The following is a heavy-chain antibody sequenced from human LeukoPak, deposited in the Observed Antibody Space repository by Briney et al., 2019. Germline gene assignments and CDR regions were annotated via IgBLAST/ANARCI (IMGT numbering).Heavy chain of an antibody. Sequence: PSETLSLTCTVSGGSISDYYWSWIRQPPGKGLEWIGYIYYSGSTNYNPSLKSRVTISVDTSKNQFSLKLSSVTAADTAVYYCARDIVVVPAATDYYYYMDVWGKGTTVTVSS. D-gene: IGHD2-2*01. V-gene: IGHV4-59*01. J-gene: IGHJ6*03. CDR3: ARDIVVVPAATDYYYYMDV. CDR1: GGSISDYY. CDR2: IYYSGST.